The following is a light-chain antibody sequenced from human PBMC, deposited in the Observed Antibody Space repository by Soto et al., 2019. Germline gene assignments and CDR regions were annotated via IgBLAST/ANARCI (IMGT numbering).Light chain of an antibody. J-gene: IGKJ4*01. CDR1: QGISSY. Sequence: DIQMTQSPSFLSASVGDRVTITCRASQGISSYVAWYQQKPGEVPKLLIYLASTLQSGVPSRFSGSGSGTVFTLTISSLQPEDVATYYCQQYNSYPLTFGGGTKVEIK. CDR2: LAS. CDR3: QQYNSYPLT. V-gene: IGKV1-27*01.